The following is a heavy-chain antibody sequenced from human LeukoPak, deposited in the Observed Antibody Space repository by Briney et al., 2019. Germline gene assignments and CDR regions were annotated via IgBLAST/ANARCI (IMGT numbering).Heavy chain of an antibody. Sequence: GGSLRLSCAASGFTFSNYWRHWVRQVPGKGLVWVSRINTGGSSTTYADSVKGRFTISRDNAKNTLYLQMNSLRAEDTAVYYCARSNQADDYWGQGTLVTVSS. CDR1: GFTFSNYW. CDR3: ARSNQADDY. CDR2: INTGGSST. D-gene: IGHD4-11*01. J-gene: IGHJ4*02. V-gene: IGHV3-74*01.